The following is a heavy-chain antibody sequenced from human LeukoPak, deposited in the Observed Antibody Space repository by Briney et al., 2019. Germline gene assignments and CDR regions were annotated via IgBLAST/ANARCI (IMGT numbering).Heavy chain of an antibody. CDR2: ISYDGSNK. V-gene: IGHV3-30*03. Sequence: PGGSLRLSCAASGFTFRTYGMHWVRQAPGKGLEWVAVISYDGSNKYYADSVKGRFTISRDNSKNTLYLQMNSLRAEDTAVYYCATPSDWGQGTLVTVSS. CDR1: GFTFRTYG. J-gene: IGHJ4*02. CDR3: ATPSD.